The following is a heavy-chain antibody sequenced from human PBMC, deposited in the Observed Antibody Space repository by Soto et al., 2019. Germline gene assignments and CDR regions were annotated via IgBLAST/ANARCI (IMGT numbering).Heavy chain of an antibody. CDR2: IYWDDTK. V-gene: IGHV2-5*02. Sequence: QITLKESGPTLVKPTQTLTLTCTFSGFSLTTDRVGVGWIRQPPGEALEWLAVIYWDDTKTYRPSLESRLTITKDTYKNPVALTMTNMDSVDTATYYCAHAYGGRSLYWGQGTLVTVSS. J-gene: IGHJ4*02. CDR3: AHAYGGRSLY. D-gene: IGHD1-26*01. CDR1: GFSLTTDRVG.